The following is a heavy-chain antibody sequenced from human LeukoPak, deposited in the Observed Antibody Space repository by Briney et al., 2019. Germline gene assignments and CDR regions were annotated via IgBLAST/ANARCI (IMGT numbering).Heavy chain of an antibody. J-gene: IGHJ4*02. CDR3: ARGFGPFDY. Sequence: SETLSLTCTVSGGSISSSSYYWGWIRQPPGKGLEWIGSIYYSGSTYYNPSLKSRVTISIDTSKNQFSLNLSSVTAADTAVFYCARGFGPFDYWGQGTLVTVSS. V-gene: IGHV4-39*07. CDR2: IYYSGST. D-gene: IGHD3-10*01. CDR1: GGSISSSSYY.